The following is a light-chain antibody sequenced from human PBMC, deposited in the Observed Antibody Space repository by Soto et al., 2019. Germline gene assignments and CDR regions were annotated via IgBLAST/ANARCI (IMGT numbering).Light chain of an antibody. Sequence: QSVLTHPPSLSGTPGHRVTISCSGSNSNIGRYSVNWYQHFPGTAPKILIYSDDERPSGVPDRFSGSKSGTSASLAISGLQSEDEAEYYCAAWDDNLNGPLFGGGTQLTVL. J-gene: IGLJ3*02. CDR3: AAWDDNLNGPL. CDR2: SDD. V-gene: IGLV1-44*01. CDR1: NSNIGRYS.